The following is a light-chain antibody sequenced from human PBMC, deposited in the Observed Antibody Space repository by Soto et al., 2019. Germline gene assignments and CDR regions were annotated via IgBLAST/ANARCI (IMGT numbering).Light chain of an antibody. Sequence: EIVLAQSRGTVSLSPGERATLSCMASQSVSSSSLAWYQQRPGQAPRLLIFTASSRATGTPDRFSGSGSGTDFTLTISRLEHEDFAVHYCQLYGSSHPYIFGPGTKVDIK. CDR1: QSVSSSS. V-gene: IGKV3-20*01. CDR2: TAS. CDR3: QLYGSSHPYI. J-gene: IGKJ2*01.